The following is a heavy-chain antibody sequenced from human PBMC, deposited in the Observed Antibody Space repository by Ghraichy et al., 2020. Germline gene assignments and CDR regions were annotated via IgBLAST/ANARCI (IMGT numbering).Heavy chain of an antibody. D-gene: IGHD6-19*01. CDR1: GFTFSSYS. CDR3: ARDVDSGWSLDWFDP. J-gene: IGHJ5*02. CDR2: ISSSSSYI. Sequence: GGSLRLSCAASGFTFSSYSMNWVRQAPGKGLEWVSSISSSSSYIYYADSVKGRFTISRDNAKNSLYLQMNSLRAEDTAVYYCARDVDSGWSLDWFDPWGQGTLVTVSS. V-gene: IGHV3-21*01.